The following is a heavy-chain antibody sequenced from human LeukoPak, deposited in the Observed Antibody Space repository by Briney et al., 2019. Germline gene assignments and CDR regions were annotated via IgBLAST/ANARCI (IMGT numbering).Heavy chain of an antibody. J-gene: IGHJ4*02. CDR2: ISGSGGST. CDR3: AKAAAAVRLTFDY. Sequence: PGGSLRLSCAASGFTFSSYSMNWVRQAPGKGLEWVSAISGSGGSTYYADSVKGRFTISRDNSKNTLYLQMNSLGAEDTAVYYCAKAAAAVRLTFDYWGQGTLVTVSS. V-gene: IGHV3-23*01. D-gene: IGHD6-13*01. CDR1: GFTFSSYS.